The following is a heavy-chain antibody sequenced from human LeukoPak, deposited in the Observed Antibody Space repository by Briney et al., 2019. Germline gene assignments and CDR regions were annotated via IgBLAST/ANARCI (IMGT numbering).Heavy chain of an antibody. CDR3: TSGTTVTPLDY. V-gene: IGHV3-15*01. CDR1: GFTFSNAW. CDR2: IKSKIDGGTT. D-gene: IGHD4-11*01. Sequence: GGSLRLSCAASGFTFSNAWMSWVRQAPGKGLEWVGRIKSKIDGGTTDYTAPVKGRFTISRDDSKNTVYLEMNSLKTEDTAVYYCTSGTTVTPLDYWGQGTLVTVSS. J-gene: IGHJ4*02.